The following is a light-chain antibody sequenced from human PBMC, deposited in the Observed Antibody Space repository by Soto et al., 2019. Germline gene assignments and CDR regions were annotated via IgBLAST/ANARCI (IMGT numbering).Light chain of an antibody. CDR2: KAS. CDR3: QQYNSYSQTWT. V-gene: IGKV1-5*03. Sequence: DIQMTQSPSTLSASVGDRVTITCRASQSISSWLAWYQQKPGKAPKLLIYKASSLESGVPSRFSGSGSGTEFTLTISSLQPDDFATYYCQQYNSYSQTWTFGQGTKVETK. CDR1: QSISSW. J-gene: IGKJ1*01.